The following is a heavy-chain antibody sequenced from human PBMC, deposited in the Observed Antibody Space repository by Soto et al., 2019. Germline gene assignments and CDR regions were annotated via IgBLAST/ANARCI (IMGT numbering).Heavy chain of an antibody. CDR2: INHSGST. Sequence: QVQLQQWGAGLLKPSETLSLTCAVYGGSFSGYYWSWIRQPPGKGLEWIGEINHSGSTNYNPSLKSRVTISVDTSKNRFSLKLSSVTAADTAVYYCARQAYSSSSEGFSGMDVWGQGTTVTVSS. V-gene: IGHV4-34*01. CDR1: GGSFSGYY. CDR3: ARQAYSSSSEGFSGMDV. J-gene: IGHJ6*02. D-gene: IGHD6-6*01.